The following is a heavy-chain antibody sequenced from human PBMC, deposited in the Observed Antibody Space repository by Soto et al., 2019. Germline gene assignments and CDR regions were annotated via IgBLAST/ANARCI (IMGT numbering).Heavy chain of an antibody. CDR3: ARQIYDSDTGPNFQYYFDS. CDR1: GYSFAGYW. CDR2: IDPSDSQT. D-gene: IGHD3-22*01. V-gene: IGHV5-10-1*01. Sequence: PGEPLKISCNGSGYSFAGYWITWVRQKPGKGLEWMGRIDPSDSQTYYSPSFRGHVTISVTKSITTVFLQWSSLRASDTAMYYCARQIYDSDTGPNFQYYFDSWAQGTPVPVS. J-gene: IGHJ4*02.